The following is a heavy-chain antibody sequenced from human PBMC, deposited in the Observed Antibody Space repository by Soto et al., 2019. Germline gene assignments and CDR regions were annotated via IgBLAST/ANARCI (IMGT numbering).Heavy chain of an antibody. D-gene: IGHD2-21*02. CDR2: IIPIFGTA. Sequence: QVQLVQSGAEVKKPGSSVKVSCKASGGTFSSYAISWVRQAPGQGLEWMGGIIPIFGTANYAQKFQGRVTITADESTSTAYMELSSQRSEDTAVYYCARALRRHIVVVTAPLYYYYGMDVWGQGTTVTVSS. J-gene: IGHJ6*02. CDR1: GGTFSSYA. V-gene: IGHV1-69*01. CDR3: ARALRRHIVVVTAPLYYYYGMDV.